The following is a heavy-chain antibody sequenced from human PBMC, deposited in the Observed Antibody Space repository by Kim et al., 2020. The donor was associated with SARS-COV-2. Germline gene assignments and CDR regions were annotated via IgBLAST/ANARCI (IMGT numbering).Heavy chain of an antibody. J-gene: IGHJ4*02. V-gene: IGHV3-49*02. Sequence: ASVKGRFTISRDDSKSIAYLQMNSLTTEDTAVYYCTRVRVSTSRGPTIDYWGQGTLVTVSS. CDR3: TRVRVSTSRGPTIDY. D-gene: IGHD4-17*01.